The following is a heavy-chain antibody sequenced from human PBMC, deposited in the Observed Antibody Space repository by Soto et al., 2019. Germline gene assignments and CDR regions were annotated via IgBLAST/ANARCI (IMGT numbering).Heavy chain of an antibody. CDR3: ARQDFMGADYYYYGMDV. Sequence: GSLRLSCAASGFTVSSNYMSWVRQAPGKGLEWVSVIYSGGSTYYADSVKGRFTISRDNSKNTLYLQMNSLRAEDTAVYYCARQDFMGADYYYYGMDVWGQGTTVTVSS. J-gene: IGHJ6*02. CDR1: GFTVSSNY. V-gene: IGHV3-53*01. D-gene: IGHD1-26*01. CDR2: IYSGGST.